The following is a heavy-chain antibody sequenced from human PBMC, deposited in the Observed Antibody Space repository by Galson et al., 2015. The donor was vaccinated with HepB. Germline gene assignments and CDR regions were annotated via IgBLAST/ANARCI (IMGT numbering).Heavy chain of an antibody. D-gene: IGHD3-22*01. Sequence: SLRLSCAASGFTFSSYAMHWVRQAPGKGLEWVAVISYDGSNKYYADSVKGRFTISRDNSKNTLYLQMNSLRAEDTAVYYCARDHYYYDSSGYSDFDYWGQGTLVTVSS. CDR1: GFTFSSYA. J-gene: IGHJ4*02. V-gene: IGHV3-30-3*01. CDR3: ARDHYYYDSSGYSDFDY. CDR2: ISYDGSNK.